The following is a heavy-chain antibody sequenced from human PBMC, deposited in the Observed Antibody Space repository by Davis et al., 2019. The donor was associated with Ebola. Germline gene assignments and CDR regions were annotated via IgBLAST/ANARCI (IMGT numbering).Heavy chain of an antibody. CDR3: ARTNTAMLTYYGMDV. J-gene: IGHJ6*02. CDR2: IYYSGST. CDR1: GGSISSGGYY. D-gene: IGHD5-18*01. Sequence: MPSETLSLTCTVSGGSISSGGYYWSWIRQHPGKGLEWIGYIYYSGSTYYNPSLKSRVTISADTSKNQFSLKLSSVTAADTAVYYCARTNTAMLTYYGMDVWGQGTTVTVSS. V-gene: IGHV4-39*01.